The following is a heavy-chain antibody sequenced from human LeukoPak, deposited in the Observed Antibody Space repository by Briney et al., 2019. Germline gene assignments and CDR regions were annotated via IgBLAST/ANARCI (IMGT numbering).Heavy chain of an antibody. V-gene: IGHV4-59*01. CDR3: ARAPGRQWLATHVFDY. J-gene: IGHJ4*02. Sequence: SQTLSLTCTVSGGSISRYYWSWIRQPPGKGLEWIGYIYYSGSTNYNPSLKSRVTISVDTSKNQFSLKLSSVTAADTAVYYCARAPGRQWLATHVFDYWGQGTLVTVSS. CDR1: GGSISRYY. D-gene: IGHD6-19*01. CDR2: IYYSGST.